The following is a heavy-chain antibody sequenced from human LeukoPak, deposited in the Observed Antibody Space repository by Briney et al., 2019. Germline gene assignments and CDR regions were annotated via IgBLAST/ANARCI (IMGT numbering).Heavy chain of an antibody. CDR3: ARGGEVCSSTSCYRGHEY. V-gene: IGHV1-2*02. Sequence: ASVKVSFKASGYTCTGYYIHWVRQAPGQGLVWMGCINPNSGGTEFAQKFQGRVTMTRDTSISTAYMELSRLRPDDTAVYYCARGGEVCSSTSCYRGHEYWGQGTLVTVSS. D-gene: IGHD2-2*01. J-gene: IGHJ4*02. CDR1: GYTCTGYY. CDR2: INPNSGGT.